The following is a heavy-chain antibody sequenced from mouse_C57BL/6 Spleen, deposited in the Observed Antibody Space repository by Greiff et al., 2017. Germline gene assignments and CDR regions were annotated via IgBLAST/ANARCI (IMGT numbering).Heavy chain of an antibody. J-gene: IGHJ4*01. D-gene: IGHD3-3*01. CDR3: AEGIYYAMDY. V-gene: IGHV1-80*01. CDR2: IYPGDGDT. Sequence: VMLVESGAELVKPGASVKISCKASGYAFSSHWMNWVKQRPGKGLEWIGQIYPGDGDTNYNGKFKGKATLTADKSSSTAYMQLSSLTSEDSAVYFCAEGIYYAMDYWGQGTSVTVSS. CDR1: GYAFSSHW.